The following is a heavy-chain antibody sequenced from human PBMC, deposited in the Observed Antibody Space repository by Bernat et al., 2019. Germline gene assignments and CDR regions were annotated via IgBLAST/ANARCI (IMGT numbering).Heavy chain of an antibody. CDR2: VSNSGGRT. J-gene: IGHJ6*03. V-gene: IGHV3-23*01. Sequence: EVQLLESGGGLVQPGGSLRLSCAASGFTFSTYAMTWVRQAPGKGLEWLSGVSNSGGRTYYAASVKGRFTISRDNSKNTLYLQMISLRAEDSAVYYCAKGLGGNGIFYYYMDVWGEGTTVTVSS. CDR1: GFTFSTYA. D-gene: IGHD3-16*01. CDR3: AKGLGGNGIFYYYMDV.